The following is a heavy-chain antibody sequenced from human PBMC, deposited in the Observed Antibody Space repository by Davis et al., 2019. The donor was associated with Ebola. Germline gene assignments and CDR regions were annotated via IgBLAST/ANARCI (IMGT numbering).Heavy chain of an antibody. V-gene: IGHV3-23*01. CDR3: AIAGEKQWLTNANNWFDP. J-gene: IGHJ5*02. Sequence: GGSLRLSCAASGFTFSSYAMSWVRQAPGKGLEWVSAISGSGGSTYYADSVKGRFTISRDNSKNTLYLQMNSLRAEDTAVYYCAIAGEKQWLTNANNWFDPWGQGTLVTVSS. CDR2: ISGSGGST. CDR1: GFTFSSYA. D-gene: IGHD6-19*01.